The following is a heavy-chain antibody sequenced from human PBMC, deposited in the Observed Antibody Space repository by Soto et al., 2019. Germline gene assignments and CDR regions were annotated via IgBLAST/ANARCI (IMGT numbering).Heavy chain of an antibody. CDR2: ISSSSSYI. V-gene: IGHV3-21*01. CDR3: AREEYCSSTSCYTMENYYYYYGMDV. J-gene: IGHJ6*02. D-gene: IGHD2-2*02. Sequence: GGSLRLSCAASGFTFSSYSMNWVRQAPGKGLEWVSSISSSSSYIYYADSVKGRFTISRDNAKNSLYLQMNSLRAEDTAVYYCAREEYCSSTSCYTMENYYYYYGMDVWGQGTTVTVSS. CDR1: GFTFSSYS.